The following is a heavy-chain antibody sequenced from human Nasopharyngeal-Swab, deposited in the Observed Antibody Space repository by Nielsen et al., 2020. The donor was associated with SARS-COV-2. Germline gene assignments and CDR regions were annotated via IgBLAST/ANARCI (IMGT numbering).Heavy chain of an antibody. D-gene: IGHD3-22*01. Sequence: GESLKISCAASGFTFSNAWMSWARQAQGKGLEGVGRINSTTDGGTTDYAAPVKARFTISRDDSKNTLYLQMNSLKTEDTAVYYCPTSGYDSTSDPFDIWGQGTMVTVSS. CDR2: INSTTDGGTT. V-gene: IGHV3-15*01. CDR1: GFTFSNAW. J-gene: IGHJ3*02. CDR3: PTSGYDSTSDPFDI.